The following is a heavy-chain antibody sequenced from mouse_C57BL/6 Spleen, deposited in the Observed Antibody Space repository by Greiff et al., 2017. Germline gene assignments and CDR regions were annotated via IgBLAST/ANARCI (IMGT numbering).Heavy chain of an antibody. D-gene: IGHD2-3*01. CDR1: GYTFTSYW. J-gene: IGHJ4*01. V-gene: IGHV1-64*01. CDR3: ASGLLGAMDY. CDR2: IHPNSGSI. Sequence: QVQLKESGAELVKPGASVKLSCKASGYTFTSYWMHWVKQRPGQGLEWIGMIHPNSGSINYNEIFKSKATLTVDKSSSTAYMQLSSLTSEDSAVYYCASGLLGAMDYWGQGTSVTVSS.